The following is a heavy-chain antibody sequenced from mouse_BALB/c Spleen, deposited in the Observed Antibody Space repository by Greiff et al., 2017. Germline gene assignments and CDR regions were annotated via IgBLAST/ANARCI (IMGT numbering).Heavy chain of an antibody. D-gene: IGHD1-1*01. CDR1: GFTFSSYG. CDR3: ATYEDWYFDV. Sequence: EVQRVESGGDLVKPGGSLKLSCAASGFTFSSYGMSWVRQTPDKRLEWVATISSGGSYTYYPDSVKGRFTISRDNAKNTLYLQMSSLKSEDTAMYYCATYEDWYFDVWGAGTTVTVSS. CDR2: ISSGGSYT. V-gene: IGHV5-6*01. J-gene: IGHJ1*01.